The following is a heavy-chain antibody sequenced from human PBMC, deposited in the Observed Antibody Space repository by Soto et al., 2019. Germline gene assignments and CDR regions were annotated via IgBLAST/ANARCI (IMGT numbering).Heavy chain of an antibody. CDR2: INHSGST. CDR3: ARARGGQQLEGNSSGWCIDY. D-gene: IGHD6-19*01. CDR1: GGSFSGYY. J-gene: IGHJ4*02. V-gene: IGHV4-34*01. Sequence: QVQLQQWGAGLLKPSETLSLTCAVYGGSFSGYYWSWIRQPPGKGLEWIGEINHSGSTNYNPSLKRRVTTSVDTSKIRISPKLSSVTAADTAVYYCARARGGQQLEGNSSGWCIDYWGQGTLVTVSS.